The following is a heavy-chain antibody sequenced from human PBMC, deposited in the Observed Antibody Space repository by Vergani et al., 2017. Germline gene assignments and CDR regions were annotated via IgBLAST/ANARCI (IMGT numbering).Heavy chain of an antibody. J-gene: IGHJ4*02. CDR1: GGSISSGDYY. CDR2: IDYSGST. D-gene: IGHD2-15*01. V-gene: IGHV4-30-4*01. CDR3: ARGMVAATVDY. Sequence: QVQLQESGPGLVKPSQTLSLTCTVSGGSISSGDYYWSWIRQPPGKGLEWIGYIDYSGSTDYNPSLKSRVTISVDTSKNLFSLKLSSVTAADTAVYYCARGMVAATVDYWGQGTLVTVSS.